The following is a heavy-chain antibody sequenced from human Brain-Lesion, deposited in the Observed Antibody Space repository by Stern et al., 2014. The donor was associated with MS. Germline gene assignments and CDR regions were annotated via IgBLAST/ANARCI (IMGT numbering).Heavy chain of an antibody. Sequence: VQLVESGAEVKKPGASVKVSCKASGYTFTGYYMHWVRQAPGQGLEWMGWINPKSGGTNYAQKFQGWVTMTRDTSINTAYMELSRLRSDDTAVYCCATYYYDSTGYNDFWGQGTLVTVSS. CDR1: GYTFTGYY. D-gene: IGHD3-22*01. CDR3: ATYYYDSTGYNDF. V-gene: IGHV1-2*04. J-gene: IGHJ4*02. CDR2: INPKSGGT.